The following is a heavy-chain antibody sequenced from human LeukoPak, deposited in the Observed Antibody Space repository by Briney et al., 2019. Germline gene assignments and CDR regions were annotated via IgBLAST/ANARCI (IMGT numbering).Heavy chain of an antibody. V-gene: IGHV1-69*05. CDR2: IIPIFGTA. Sequence: SVKVSCKASGGTFSSYAISWVRQAPGQGLEWMGRIIPIFGTANYAQKFQGRVTITTDESTSTAYMELSSLRSEDMAVYYCAREQYSSSDLDYWGQGTLVTVSS. CDR1: GGTFSSYA. J-gene: IGHJ4*02. D-gene: IGHD6-6*01. CDR3: AREQYSSSDLDY.